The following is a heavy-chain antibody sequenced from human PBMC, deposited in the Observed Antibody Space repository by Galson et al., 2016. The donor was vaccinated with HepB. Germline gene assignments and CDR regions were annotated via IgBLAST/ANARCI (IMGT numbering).Heavy chain of an antibody. D-gene: IGHD1-14*01. J-gene: IGHJ1*01. CDR3: AGSEPPPTRHFRH. CDR1: GYSISSAYY. Sequence: ETLSLTCAVSGYSISSAYYWDWIRQPPGKGLEWIGNIYHSGSTYYNPSLKSRVTISVDTSKNQFSLRLTSVTAADTAVYYCAGSEPPPTRHFRHWGQGTLVTVSS. CDR2: IYHSGST. V-gene: IGHV4-38-2*01.